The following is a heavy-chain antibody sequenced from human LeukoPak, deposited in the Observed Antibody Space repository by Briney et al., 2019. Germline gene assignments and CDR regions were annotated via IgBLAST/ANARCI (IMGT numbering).Heavy chain of an antibody. CDR2: INHSGST. CDR1: GGSFSGYY. J-gene: IGHJ4*02. Sequence: SETLSLTCAVYGGSFSGYYWSWIRQPPGKGLEWIGEINHSGSTNYNPSLKSRVTISVDTSKNQFSLKLSSVTAADTAVYYCGRKEPTETAFGYGGRGTLVTVPS. D-gene: IGHD1-14*01. CDR3: GRKEPTETAFGY. V-gene: IGHV4-34*01.